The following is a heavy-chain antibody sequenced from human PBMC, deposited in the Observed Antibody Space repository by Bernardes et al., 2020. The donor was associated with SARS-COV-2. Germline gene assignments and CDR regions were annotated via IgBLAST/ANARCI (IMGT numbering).Heavy chain of an antibody. D-gene: IGHD2-15*01. J-gene: IGHJ3*02. CDR1: GFTFSNYG. CDR2: IWYDGTNK. CDR3: ARAPRYCSGGTCYGGFDI. V-gene: IGHV3-33*08. Sequence: GGSLRLSCAASGFTFSNYGMHWVRQAPGKGLEWVAVIWYDGTNKYFVDSVKGRFTISRDSSKNTVYLQMNSLRDEDTAVYHCARAPRYCSGGTCYGGFDIWGQGTMVTVSS.